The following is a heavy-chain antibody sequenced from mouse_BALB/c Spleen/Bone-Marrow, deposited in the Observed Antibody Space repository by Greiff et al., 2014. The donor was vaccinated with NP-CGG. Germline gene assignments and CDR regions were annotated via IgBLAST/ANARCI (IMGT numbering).Heavy chain of an antibody. CDR1: GFTFSSYT. Sequence: EVQLVESGGGLVQPGGSLKLSCAASGFTFSSYTMSWVRQTPEKRLEWVAYISNGGGSTYYPDTVKGRFTISRDNAKNTLYLQMSRLKSEDTAMYYCARHGGSRGYYFDYWGQGTTLTVSS. CDR3: ARHGGSRGYYFDY. CDR2: ISNGGGST. D-gene: IGHD1-1*01. J-gene: IGHJ2*01. V-gene: IGHV5-12-2*01.